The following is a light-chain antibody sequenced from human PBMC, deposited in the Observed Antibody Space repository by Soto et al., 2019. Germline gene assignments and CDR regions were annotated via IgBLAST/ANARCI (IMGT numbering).Light chain of an antibody. CDR3: CSHSASYTSV. J-gene: IGLJ1*01. CDR2: DVT. Sequence: QSALTQPRSVSGSPGQSVTISCTGTSSDVGGYNCVSWYQQHPGKAPQLIIYDVTQRPSGVPDRFSGSKSGNTASLSISGLQAEDEADYYCCSHSASYTSVFGTGTKV. CDR1: SSDVGGYNC. V-gene: IGLV2-11*01.